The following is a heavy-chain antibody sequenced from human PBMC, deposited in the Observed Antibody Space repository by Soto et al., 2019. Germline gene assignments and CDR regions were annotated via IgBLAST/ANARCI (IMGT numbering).Heavy chain of an antibody. CDR2: IYYSGST. D-gene: IGHD2-2*01. J-gene: IGHJ4*02. CDR1: GGSISSSSYY. V-gene: IGHV4-39*01. Sequence: SETLSLTCTVSGGSISSSSYYWGCIRQPPGKGLEWIGSIYYSGSTYYNPSLKSRVTISVDTSKNQFSLKLSSVTAADAAVYYCARLAPLGYCSSTSCEGGVGYWGQGTLVTVSS. CDR3: ARLAPLGYCSSTSCEGGVGY.